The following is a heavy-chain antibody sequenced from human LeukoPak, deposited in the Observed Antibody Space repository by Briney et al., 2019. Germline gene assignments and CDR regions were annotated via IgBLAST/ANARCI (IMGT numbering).Heavy chain of an antibody. Sequence: GGSLRLSCAASGFTVSTIYMSWVRQAPGKGLEWVSLLYSRGDTFYADSVKGRFTISRDNSKNTLYLQMNSLTAEDTAVYFCARASSSFPNYFDYWGQGTLVTVSS. CDR3: ARASSSFPNYFDY. J-gene: IGHJ4*02. D-gene: IGHD6-19*01. V-gene: IGHV3-53*01. CDR2: LYSRGDT. CDR1: GFTVSTIY.